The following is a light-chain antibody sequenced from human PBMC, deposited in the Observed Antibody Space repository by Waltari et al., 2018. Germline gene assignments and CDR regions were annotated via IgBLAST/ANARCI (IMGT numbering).Light chain of an antibody. Sequence: QSALTQPPSASGSPGQSVTISCTGTSSDVGGYNYVSWYQQHPGKAPKLIISEVNKRPSGVPDRFSGSKSGNTASLTVSGLQADDEADYYCSSYPGSNNLGVFGGGTKLTVL. CDR1: SSDVGGYNY. V-gene: IGLV2-8*01. CDR2: EVN. J-gene: IGLJ2*01. CDR3: SSYPGSNNLGV.